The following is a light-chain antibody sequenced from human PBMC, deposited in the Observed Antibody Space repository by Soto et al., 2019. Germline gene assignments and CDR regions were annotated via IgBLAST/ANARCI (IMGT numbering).Light chain of an antibody. CDR3: QQYNNWLPYT. V-gene: IGKV3-15*01. CDR2: GAS. Sequence: EIVMTQSPAPLSVSPGERATLSCRASQSVSSNLAWYQQKPGQAPRLLIYGASTRATGIPARFSGSGSGTEFTLTISSLQSEDFVVYYCQQYNNWLPYTFGQGTKLEIK. J-gene: IGKJ2*01. CDR1: QSVSSN.